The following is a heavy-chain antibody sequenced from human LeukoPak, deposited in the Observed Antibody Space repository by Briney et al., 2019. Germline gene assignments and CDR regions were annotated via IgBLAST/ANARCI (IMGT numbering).Heavy chain of an antibody. CDR2: ISSSGIYI. V-gene: IGHV3-21*01. CDR3: VSDLCGGDDQ. D-gene: IGHD3-3*01. Sequence: GGSLRLSCAASGFTFSSYSMDWVRQAPGKGLEWVSSISSSGIYIYYADSVKGRFTISRDNAKNSLYLQMSSLRAEDTAVYYCVSDLCGGDDQWGRGTLVTVSS. J-gene: IGHJ5*02. CDR1: GFTFSSYS.